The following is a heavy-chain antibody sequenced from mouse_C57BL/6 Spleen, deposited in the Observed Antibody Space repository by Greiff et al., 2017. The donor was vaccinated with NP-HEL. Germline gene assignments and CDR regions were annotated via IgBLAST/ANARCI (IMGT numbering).Heavy chain of an antibody. J-gene: IGHJ2*01. Sequence: QVQLQQSGAELVRPGTSVKLSCKASGYTFTSYWMHWVKQRPGQGLEWIGVIDPSDSYTNYNQKFKSKATLTVYTSSSTASMQLSSLTAEDSAVYYSARDWDVPFDYWGQGTTLTVSS. CDR1: GYTFTSYW. V-gene: IGHV1-59*01. CDR2: IDPSDSYT. D-gene: IGHD4-1*01. CDR3: ARDWDVPFDY.